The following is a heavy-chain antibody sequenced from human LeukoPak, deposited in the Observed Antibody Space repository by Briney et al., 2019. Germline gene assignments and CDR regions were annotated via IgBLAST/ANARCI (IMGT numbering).Heavy chain of an antibody. CDR2: INAGNGNT. CDR3: ARVYRGSYPDGYGMDV. Sequence: ASVKVSCKASGYTFTSYAMHWVRQAPGQRLEWMGWINAGNGNTKYSQKFQGRVTITRDTSASTAYMELSSLRSEDTAVYYCARVYRGSYPDGYGMDVWGQGTTVTVSS. CDR1: GYTFTSYA. D-gene: IGHD1-26*01. J-gene: IGHJ6*02. V-gene: IGHV1-3*01.